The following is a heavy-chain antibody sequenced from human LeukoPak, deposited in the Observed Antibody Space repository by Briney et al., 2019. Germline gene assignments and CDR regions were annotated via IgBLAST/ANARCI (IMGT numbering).Heavy chain of an antibody. Sequence: PGGSLRLSCAASGFTFSGYWMHWVRQAPGKGLVWVSHINSDESSTSYADSVKGRFTTSRDNAKNTLYLGMNSLRAEDTAVYYCARGSSGGTFGYWGQGTLVTVSS. V-gene: IGHV3-74*01. CDR1: GFTFSGYW. J-gene: IGHJ4*02. CDR2: INSDESST. CDR3: ARGSSGGTFGY. D-gene: IGHD3-3*02.